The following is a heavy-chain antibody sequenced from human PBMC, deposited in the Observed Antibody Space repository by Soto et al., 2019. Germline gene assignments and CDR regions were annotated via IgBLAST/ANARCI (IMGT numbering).Heavy chain of an antibody. CDR2: ISAYNGNT. CDR1: GYTFTNFG. Sequence: GASVKVSCKASGYTFTNFGISWVRQAPGQGLEWMGWISAYNGNTKNAQKLQGRVTMTTDTSTGTAYMELRSLRSDDTAVYYCARDSPPVDYWGQGTLVTVSS. J-gene: IGHJ4*02. V-gene: IGHV1-18*01. CDR3: ARDSPPVDY.